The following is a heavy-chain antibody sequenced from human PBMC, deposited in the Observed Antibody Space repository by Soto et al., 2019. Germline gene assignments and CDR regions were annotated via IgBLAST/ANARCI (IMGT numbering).Heavy chain of an antibody. Sequence: SETLSLTCTVSGGSISNYFWSWIRQPPGKGLEWIGNIHYNGNTKYRPSLKSRVTMSVDTSKNHFSLKLISVTTADTAVYFCAREGNLGRWIQPLDSWGQGTLVTVSS. CDR3: AREGNLGRWIQPLDS. CDR1: GGSISNYF. V-gene: IGHV4-59*01. J-gene: IGHJ4*02. CDR2: IHYNGNT. D-gene: IGHD2-2*03.